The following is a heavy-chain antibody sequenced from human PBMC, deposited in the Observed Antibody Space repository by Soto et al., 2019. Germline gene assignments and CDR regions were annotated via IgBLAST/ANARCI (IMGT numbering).Heavy chain of an antibody. CDR3: ARGTMVRGLSTVGDY. CDR2: SGSGYSI. J-gene: IGHJ4*02. D-gene: IGHD3-10*01. CDR1: GLSVGRYG. Sequence: GVTLRRSCSVSGLSVGRYGMIWVRQAPGKGLECLSSSGSGYSIYSVDSVKGRFTISRDNAKNPLYLQMNSLKAEDTAVYYCARGTMVRGLSTVGDYWGQGTLVTVSS. V-gene: IGHV3-21*01.